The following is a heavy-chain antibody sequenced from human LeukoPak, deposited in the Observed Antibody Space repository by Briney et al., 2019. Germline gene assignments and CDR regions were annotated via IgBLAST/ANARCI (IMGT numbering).Heavy chain of an antibody. J-gene: IGHJ4*02. V-gene: IGHV3-23*01. CDR1: GFTSTKYA. D-gene: IGHD5-12*01. Sequence: PGGSLRLSCAASGFTSTKYAMNWVRQAPGKGLEWVSVLIGSSGSADYADSVKGRFTMSRDIPKNTLFLQMNSLRAEDTAIYYCAKGAYDYIEIAYFDSWGQGTLVTVSS. CDR3: AKGAYDYIEIAYFDS. CDR2: LIGSSGSA.